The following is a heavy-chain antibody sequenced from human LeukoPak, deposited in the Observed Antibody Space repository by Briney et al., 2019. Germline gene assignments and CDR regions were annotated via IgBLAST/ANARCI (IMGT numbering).Heavy chain of an antibody. CDR1: GFTSDDYA. Sequence: GGSLRLSCAASGFTSDDYAIHWVRQAPGKGLEWVSGISWNGASIGYADSVKGRLTISRDNTKNSLYLQMNSLRAEDTALYYCAKGDWTHWGQGTLVTVSS. D-gene: IGHD3/OR15-3a*01. V-gene: IGHV3-9*02. J-gene: IGHJ4*02. CDR2: ISWNGASI. CDR3: AKGDWTH.